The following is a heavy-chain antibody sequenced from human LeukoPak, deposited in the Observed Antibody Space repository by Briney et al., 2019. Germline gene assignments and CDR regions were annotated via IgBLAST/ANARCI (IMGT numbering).Heavy chain of an antibody. J-gene: IGHJ4*02. D-gene: IGHD2-2*01. Sequence: GGSLRLSCAAAGFTFSSYSMNWVRQAPGKGLEWVSSISSSSSYIYYADSVKGRFTVSRDISKNTVYLQMNGLKAEDTAVYYCAGDDCSTTPCYAYWGQGTLVTVSS. CDR3: AGDDCSTTPCYAY. CDR2: ISSSSSYI. V-gene: IGHV3-21*01. CDR1: GFTFSSYS.